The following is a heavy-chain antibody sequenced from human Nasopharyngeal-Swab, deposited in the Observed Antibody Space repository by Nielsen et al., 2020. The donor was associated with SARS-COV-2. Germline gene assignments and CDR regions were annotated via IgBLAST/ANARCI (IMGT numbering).Heavy chain of an antibody. V-gene: IGHV3-74*01. Sequence: GGSLRLSCAASGFTFSSYWMHWVRQAPGKGLVWVSRINSDGSSTSYADSVKGRFTISRDNAKNTLYLQMNSLRAEDTAVYYCARAFPGSSGWYPFDYWGQGTLVTVPS. CDR2: INSDGSST. CDR1: GFTFSSYW. CDR3: ARAFPGSSGWYPFDY. J-gene: IGHJ4*02. D-gene: IGHD6-19*01.